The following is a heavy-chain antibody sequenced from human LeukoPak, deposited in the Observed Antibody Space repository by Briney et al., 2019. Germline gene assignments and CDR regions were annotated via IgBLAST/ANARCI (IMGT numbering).Heavy chain of an antibody. CDR2: INPSGGST. CDR3: ARDRGEWELVGGDAFDI. Sequence: ASVKVSCKASGYTFTSYYMHWVRQAPGQGLEWMGIINPSGGSTSYAQKFQGRVTMTRDTSTSTVYMELSSLRSEDTAVYYCARDRGEWELVGGDAFDIWGQGTMVTVSS. V-gene: IGHV1-46*01. J-gene: IGHJ3*02. CDR1: GYTFTSYY. D-gene: IGHD1-26*01.